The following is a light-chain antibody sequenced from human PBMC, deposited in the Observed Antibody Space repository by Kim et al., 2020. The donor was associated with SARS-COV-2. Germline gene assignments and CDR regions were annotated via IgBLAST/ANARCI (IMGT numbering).Light chain of an antibody. CDR1: TLGSKS. J-gene: IGLJ1*01. CDR2: HDS. Sequence: GATARITCWGDTLGSKSVHWYQQTPGQAHVVVIHHDSDRTSGIPVRFSGSKSGNTATLIISRVEAGDEADYDCQVWDSRSDQNVFGAGTKVTVL. CDR3: QVWDSRSDQNV. V-gene: IGLV3-21*04.